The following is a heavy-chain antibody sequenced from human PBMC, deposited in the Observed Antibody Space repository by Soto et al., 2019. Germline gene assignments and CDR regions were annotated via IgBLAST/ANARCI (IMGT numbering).Heavy chain of an antibody. CDR3: ARDSVSDPAAFDF. CDR1: GFTFGSSG. D-gene: IGHD1-26*01. CDR2: ISSRSSFI. V-gene: IGHV3-21*01. Sequence: GGSLRLSCAASGFTFGSSGMNWVRQAPGMGLEWVSSISSRSSFIYYADSLKGRVTISRDNAKNSLDLQMNSLRADDTAVYYCARDSVSDPAAFDFWGQGALVTVSS. J-gene: IGHJ4*02.